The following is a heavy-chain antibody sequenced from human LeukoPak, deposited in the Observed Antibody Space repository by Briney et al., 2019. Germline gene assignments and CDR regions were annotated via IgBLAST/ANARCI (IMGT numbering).Heavy chain of an antibody. Sequence: PGGSLRLSCAASGFTFSSYAMSWVRQAPGKGLEWVSAISGSGGSTYYADSVKGRFTISRDNPKNTLHLQMNSLRAEDTAVYYCAKVSSRHHYYYMDVWGKGTTVTVSS. CDR1: GFTFSSYA. CDR3: AKVSSRHHYYYMDV. CDR2: ISGSGGST. J-gene: IGHJ6*03. D-gene: IGHD6-6*01. V-gene: IGHV3-23*01.